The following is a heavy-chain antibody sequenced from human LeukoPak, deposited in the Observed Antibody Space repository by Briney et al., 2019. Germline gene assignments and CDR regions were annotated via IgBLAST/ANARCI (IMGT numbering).Heavy chain of an antibody. CDR1: GGSFSGYY. V-gene: IGHV4-34*01. Sequence: SETLSLTCAVYGGSFSGYYWIWIRQSPGKGLEWIGEINDSGGINYNPSLKSRATISVDASKNQFSLKLSSVTAADTAVYYCATRGYYYVSDYWGQGTLVTVSS. J-gene: IGHJ4*02. CDR3: ATRGYYYVSDY. CDR2: INDSGGI. D-gene: IGHD3-22*01.